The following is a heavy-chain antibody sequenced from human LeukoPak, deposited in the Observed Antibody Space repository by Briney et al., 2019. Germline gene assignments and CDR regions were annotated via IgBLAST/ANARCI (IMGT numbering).Heavy chain of an antibody. Sequence: GGSLRLSCAASGFTFSNYNMNWVRQAPGKGLEWVSSISSVSTYIFYADSVKGRFTISRDNAKNSLYLQMNSLRAEDTAVYYCARDFSALLGIGDWGQGTLVTVSS. CDR2: ISSVSTYI. J-gene: IGHJ4*02. D-gene: IGHD3-16*01. CDR1: GFTFSNYN. V-gene: IGHV3-21*01. CDR3: ARDFSALLGIGD.